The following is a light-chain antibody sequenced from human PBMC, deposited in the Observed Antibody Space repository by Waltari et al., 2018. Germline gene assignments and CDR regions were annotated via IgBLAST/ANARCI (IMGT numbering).Light chain of an antibody. V-gene: IGKV1-5*03. J-gene: IGKJ3*01. CDR1: HSISTW. CDR2: EAY. CDR3: QQFNTYPIP. Sequence: DIQMPQSPSTLSASVGDRVTITCRASHSISTWLAWYQQKPGKAPKLLIYEAYSLENGVPSRFSGSGSGTEFTLTISSLQPDDFATYYCQQFNTYPIPFGRGTKVDIK.